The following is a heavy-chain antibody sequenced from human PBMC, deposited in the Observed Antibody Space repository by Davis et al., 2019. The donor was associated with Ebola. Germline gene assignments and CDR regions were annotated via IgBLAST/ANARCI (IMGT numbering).Heavy chain of an antibody. J-gene: IGHJ3*02. CDR3: ARDKRVAARPGGGAFDI. CDR1: GFTFSSYW. CDR2: IKQDGSEK. Sequence: GESLKISCAASGFTFSSYWMSWVRQAPGKGLEWVANIKQDGSEKYYVDSVKGRFTISRDNAKNSLYPQMNSLRAEDTAVYYCARDKRVAARPGGGAFDIWGQGTMVTVSS. D-gene: IGHD6-6*01. V-gene: IGHV3-7*01.